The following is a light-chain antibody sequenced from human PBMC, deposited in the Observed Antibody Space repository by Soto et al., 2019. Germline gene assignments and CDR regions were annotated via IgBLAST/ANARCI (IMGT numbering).Light chain of an antibody. CDR3: SSFAGINNLV. CDR2: EVS. Sequence: QSALTQPPSASGSPGQSVTISCTGTSSDVGGYNYVSWCQQHPGKAPKLMISEVSKRPSGVPDRFSGSKSGNTASLTVSGLQAEDVADYYCSSFAGINNLVFGGGTHLTVL. CDR1: SSDVGGYNY. J-gene: IGLJ2*01. V-gene: IGLV2-8*01.